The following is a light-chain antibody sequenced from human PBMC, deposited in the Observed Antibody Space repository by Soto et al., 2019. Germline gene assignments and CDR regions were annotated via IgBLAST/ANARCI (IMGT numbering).Light chain of an antibody. Sequence: IQMTQAPSSLCTSVSDTVTITFLRRQFISTYLNWYQQKPGKAPNLLIYTTSSLHSGIPARFSGSGSGTDFTLTISSLQPEDFATYYCQQSHSTPITFGQGTRLEIK. V-gene: IGKV1-39*01. CDR3: QQSHSTPIT. CDR1: QFISTY. J-gene: IGKJ5*01. CDR2: TTS.